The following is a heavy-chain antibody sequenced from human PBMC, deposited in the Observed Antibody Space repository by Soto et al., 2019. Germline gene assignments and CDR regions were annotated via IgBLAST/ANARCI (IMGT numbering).Heavy chain of an antibody. Sequence: EVQLVESGGGLVQPGESLRVSCAASGFTFSFYDLNWVRQAPGKGLEWVSYISSSGATIYYADSVKGRFTISRDNTKNSLYLQMNSLRAEDTSVYYCARQGSDDLDYWGQGTLVTVSS. J-gene: IGHJ4*02. CDR2: ISSSGATI. CDR3: ARQGSDDLDY. CDR1: GFTFSFYD. V-gene: IGHV3-48*03. D-gene: IGHD1-1*01.